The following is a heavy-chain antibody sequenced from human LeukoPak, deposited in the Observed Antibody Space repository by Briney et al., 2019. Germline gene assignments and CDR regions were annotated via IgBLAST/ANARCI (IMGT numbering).Heavy chain of an antibody. CDR3: ARAEAYCYGMDV. V-gene: IGHV4-59*08. Sequence: SQTLSLTCTVSGGSISSYYWSWIRQPPGKGLEWIGYIYYSGSTNYNPSLKSRVPISVDTSKNQFSLKLSSVTAADTAVYYCARAEAYCYGMDVWGEGATVTVSS. J-gene: IGHJ6*01. CDR2: IYYSGST. D-gene: IGHD6-19*01. CDR1: GGSISSYY.